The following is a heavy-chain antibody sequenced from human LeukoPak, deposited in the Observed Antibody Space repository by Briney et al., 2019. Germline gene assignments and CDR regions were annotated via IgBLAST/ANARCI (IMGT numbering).Heavy chain of an antibody. D-gene: IGHD1-7*01. CDR2: ISSSSSYI. CDR3: ARVGGGTTSLDYFDY. CDR1: GFTFSDYY. Sequence: GGPLRLLCAAWGFTFSDYYMIGLRQAPRKGREWVSYISSSSSYINYADSVKGRFAISRDNAKNSLYLQMNSLRAEETAVYYCARVGGGTTSLDYFDYWGQGTLVTASS. V-gene: IGHV3-11*06. J-gene: IGHJ4*02.